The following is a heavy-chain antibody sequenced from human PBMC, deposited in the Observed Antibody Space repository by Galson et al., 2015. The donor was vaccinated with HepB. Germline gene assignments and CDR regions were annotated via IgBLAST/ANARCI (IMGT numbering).Heavy chain of an antibody. CDR2: ISYDGSGE. V-gene: IGHV3-30*18. CDR1: GFTFSRYD. Sequence: SLRLSCAASGFTFSRYDMHWVRQAPGKGLEWVALISYDGSGEYYADSVKGRFIISSDNSKNTLYLQMNSLRAEDTAAYYCAKRAQYSSTWGRTRFSSYFDMDVWGQGTTVTVSS. CDR3: AKRAQYSSTWGRTRFSSYFDMDV. J-gene: IGHJ6*02. D-gene: IGHD6-13*01.